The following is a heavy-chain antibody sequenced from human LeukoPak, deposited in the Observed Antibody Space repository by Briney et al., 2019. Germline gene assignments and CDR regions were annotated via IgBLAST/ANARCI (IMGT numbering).Heavy chain of an antibody. CDR3: ARHYSYNWFGY. D-gene: IGHD1-26*01. Sequence: GESLKISCKGSGYTFSNYWIAWVRQRPGRGLEWMGNINPSDSTIIDSPSFQGQVTLSVDKSINTAYLQWSSLTASDTAMYFCARHYSYNWFGYWGQGTLVTVSS. CDR2: INPSDSTI. V-gene: IGHV5-51*01. CDR1: GYTFSNYW. J-gene: IGHJ5*01.